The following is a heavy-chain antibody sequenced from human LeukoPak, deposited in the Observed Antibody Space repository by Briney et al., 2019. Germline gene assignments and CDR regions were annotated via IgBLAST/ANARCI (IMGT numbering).Heavy chain of an antibody. CDR2: IYYSGGT. Sequence: SETLSLTCTVSGGSISSSSYYWGWIRQPPGKGLEWIGSIYYSGGTYYNPSLKSRVTISVDTSKNQFSLKLSSVTAADTAVYYCARRNKGATGYNWFDPWGQGTLVTVSS. V-gene: IGHV4-39*01. D-gene: IGHD3-10*01. J-gene: IGHJ5*02. CDR1: GGSISSSSYY. CDR3: ARRNKGATGYNWFDP.